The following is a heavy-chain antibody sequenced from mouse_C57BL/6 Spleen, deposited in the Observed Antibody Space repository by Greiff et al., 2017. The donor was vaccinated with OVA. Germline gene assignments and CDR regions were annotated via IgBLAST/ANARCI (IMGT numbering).Heavy chain of an antibody. CDR1: GYTFTSYW. CDR2: IDPSDSYT. CDR3: ARSRLRQGDYAMDY. V-gene: IGHV1-69*01. Sequence: VQLQQSGAELVMPGASVKLSCKASGYTFTSYWMHWVKQRPGQGLEWIGEIDPSDSYTNYNQKFKGKSTLTVDKSSSTAYMQLSSLTSEDSAVYYCARSRLRQGDYAMDYWGQGTSVTVSS. D-gene: IGHD2-4*01. J-gene: IGHJ4*01.